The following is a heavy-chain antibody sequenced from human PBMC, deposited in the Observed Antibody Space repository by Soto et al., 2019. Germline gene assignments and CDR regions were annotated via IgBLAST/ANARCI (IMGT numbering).Heavy chain of an antibody. CDR2: IVVGSGNT. CDR1: GFTFTSSA. CDR3: AADLSALGPDGSGSYWGDYYYYGMDV. D-gene: IGHD3-10*01. V-gene: IGHV1-58*01. Sequence: GASVKVSCKASGFTFTSSAVQWVRQARGQRLEWIGWIVVGSGNTNYAQKFQERVTITRDMSTSTAYMELSSLRSEDTAVYYCAADLSALGPDGSGSYWGDYYYYGMDVWGQGTTVTVSS. J-gene: IGHJ6*02.